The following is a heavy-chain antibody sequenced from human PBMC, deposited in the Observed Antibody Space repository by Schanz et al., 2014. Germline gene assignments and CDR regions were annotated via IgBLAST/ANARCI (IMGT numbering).Heavy chain of an antibody. J-gene: IGHJ4*02. Sequence: VQLLQFGGGVVQPGGSLRLSCGGSGFTFSKYWMSWVRQAPGKGLEWVANIKQDGSEKYYVDAVKGRFTISRDNSRNTLYLQMNSLRTEDTAVYYCASPSGYSDYGTYFDFWGQGTLVTVSS. CDR3: ASPSGYSDYGTYFDF. CDR1: GFTFSKYW. D-gene: IGHD5-12*01. CDR2: IKQDGSEK. V-gene: IGHV3-7*02.